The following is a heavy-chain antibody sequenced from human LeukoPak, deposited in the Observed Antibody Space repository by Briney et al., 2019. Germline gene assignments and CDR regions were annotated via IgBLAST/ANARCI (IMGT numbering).Heavy chain of an antibody. CDR3: AKHMRATNTYSFFGLDV. J-gene: IGHJ6*02. V-gene: IGHV3-9*01. CDR1: GFTFRDYG. D-gene: IGHD1-26*01. Sequence: GGSLRVSCAATGFTFRDYGMHWVRQPRGKGLEWVSSINWNGGGTDHADSVKGRFTISRDNAKNSLYLQLSSLRPEDTALYYCAKHMRATNTYSFFGLDVWGQGTTVTVSS. CDR2: INWNGGGT.